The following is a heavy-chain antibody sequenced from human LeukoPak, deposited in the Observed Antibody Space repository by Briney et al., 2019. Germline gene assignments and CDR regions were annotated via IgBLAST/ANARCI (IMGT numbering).Heavy chain of an antibody. Sequence: GGSLRLSCAASGFTFSTYAMSWVRQAPGKGLEWVSTISGSGGSTYYTDSVKGRFTISRDNSKNTLYLQMNSLRAEDTAVYYCAKGYSSGWTLFDYWGQGTLVTVSS. D-gene: IGHD6-19*01. J-gene: IGHJ4*02. CDR1: GFTFSTYA. CDR2: ISGSGGST. V-gene: IGHV3-23*01. CDR3: AKGYSSGWTLFDY.